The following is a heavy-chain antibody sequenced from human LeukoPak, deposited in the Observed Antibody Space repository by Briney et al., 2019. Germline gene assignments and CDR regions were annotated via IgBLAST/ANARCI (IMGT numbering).Heavy chain of an antibody. CDR3: ARDLLLYSSGWTGFFDY. Sequence: ASLKVPCNASGYTFSSYGIRGVRQAPGQGLEWMGWINVHNGNTKYTQKFQGRVTMTTDTSTSTAYMELRGLRSDDTAVYYCARDLLLYSSGWTGFFDYWGQGTLVTVSS. CDR2: INVHNGNT. J-gene: IGHJ4*02. CDR1: GYTFSSYG. D-gene: IGHD6-25*01. V-gene: IGHV1-18*01.